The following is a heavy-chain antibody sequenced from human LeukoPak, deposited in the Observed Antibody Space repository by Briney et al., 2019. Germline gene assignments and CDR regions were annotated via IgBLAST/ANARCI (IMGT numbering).Heavy chain of an antibody. CDR3: ARVVPAANYYHYMDV. CDR1: GGSISSYY. Sequence: PSETLSLTCTVSGGSISSYYWSWIRQPPGKGLGWIGYIYYSGSTNYNPSLKSRVTISVDTSKNQFSLKLSSVTAADTAVYYCARVVPAANYYHYMDVWGKGTTVTISS. V-gene: IGHV4-59*01. D-gene: IGHD2-2*01. CDR2: IYYSGST. J-gene: IGHJ6*03.